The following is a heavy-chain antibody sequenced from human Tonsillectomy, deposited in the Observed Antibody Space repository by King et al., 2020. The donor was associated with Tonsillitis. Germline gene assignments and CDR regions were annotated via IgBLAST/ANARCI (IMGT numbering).Heavy chain of an antibody. Sequence: VQLQQWGAGLLKPSETLSLTCAVYGGSFSGYYCTWIRQPPGKGLEWIGEINHSGSTNYNPSLKSRVTISVDTSKNHFSLKLSSVTAADTAVYFCARELEWADGAFDYWGQGTLVTVSS. V-gene: IGHV4-34*01. CDR2: INHSGST. CDR1: GGSFSGYY. D-gene: IGHD3-3*01. CDR3: ARELEWADGAFDY. J-gene: IGHJ4*02.